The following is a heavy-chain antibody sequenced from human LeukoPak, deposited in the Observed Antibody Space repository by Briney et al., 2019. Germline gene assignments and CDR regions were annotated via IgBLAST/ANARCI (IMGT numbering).Heavy chain of an antibody. CDR3: AKDGRFCGSPYFYYMDV. CDR1: GFTFGDYP. J-gene: IGHJ6*03. V-gene: IGHV3-9*01. Sequence: GGSLRLSCLASGFTFGDYPMHWVRQVLGKGLEWVSGINWNGGSIGYADSVKGRFTISRDNAKNSLYLQMNSLRAEDTALYYCAKDGRFCGSPYFYYMDVWGKGTTITVS. CDR2: INWNGGSI. D-gene: IGHD1-26*01.